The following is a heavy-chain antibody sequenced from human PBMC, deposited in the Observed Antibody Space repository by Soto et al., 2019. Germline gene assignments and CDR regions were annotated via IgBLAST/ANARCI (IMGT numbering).Heavy chain of an antibody. V-gene: IGHV3-23*01. CDR3: ASGTSHRHFDY. D-gene: IGHD2-2*01. J-gene: IGHJ4*02. CDR2: ISGSGGST. CDR1: GFTFSNYA. Sequence: GVLRLSCAASGFTFSNYAMNWVRQAPGKGLDWVSAISGSGGSTYYADSVKGRFTISVDTSKNQFSLKLSSVTAADTAVYYCASGTSHRHFDYWGQGTLVTVSS.